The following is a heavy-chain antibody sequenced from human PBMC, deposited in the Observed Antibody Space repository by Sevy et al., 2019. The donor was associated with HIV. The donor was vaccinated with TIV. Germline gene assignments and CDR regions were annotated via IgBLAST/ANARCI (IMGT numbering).Heavy chain of an antibody. CDR3: ARDSRGGAQGGRGGFDY. CDR2: IGSSGSTI. Sequence: GGSLRLSCAASGFTFSDYYMSWIRQAPGKGLEWVSYIGSSGSTIYYADSVKGRFTISRDNAKNSLYLQMNGLRAEVTAVYYCARDSRGGAQGGRGGFDYWGQGTMVTVSS. V-gene: IGHV3-11*01. CDR1: GFTFSDYY. D-gene: IGHD3-16*01. J-gene: IGHJ4*02.